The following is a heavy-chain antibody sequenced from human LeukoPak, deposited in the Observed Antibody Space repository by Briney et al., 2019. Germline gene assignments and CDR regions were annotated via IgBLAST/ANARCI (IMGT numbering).Heavy chain of an antibody. V-gene: IGHV3-53*01. CDR2: IYSGGST. CDR1: GFTFSSYE. CDR3: ARVHGHWFDP. J-gene: IGHJ5*02. Sequence: PGGSLRLSCAASGFTFSSYEMSWVRQAPGKGLEWVSVIYSGGSTYYADSVKGRFTISRDNSKNALYLQMNSLRAEDTAVYYWARVHGHWFDPWGQGTLVTVSS.